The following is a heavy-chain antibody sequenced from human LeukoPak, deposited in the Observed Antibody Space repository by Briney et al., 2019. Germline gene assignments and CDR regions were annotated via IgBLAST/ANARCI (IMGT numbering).Heavy chain of an antibody. D-gene: IGHD2-2*01. V-gene: IGHV1-2*02. Sequence: ASVKVSCKASGYTFTGYYMHWVRQAPGQGLEWMGWINPHSGGTNYAQKFQGGVTMTRDTSITTAYMEPSSLRSDDTAVYYCARDVGEYCSSTNCYASHYWGQGTLVTVSS. CDR2: INPHSGGT. CDR1: GYTFTGYY. CDR3: ARDVGEYCSSTNCYASHY. J-gene: IGHJ4*02.